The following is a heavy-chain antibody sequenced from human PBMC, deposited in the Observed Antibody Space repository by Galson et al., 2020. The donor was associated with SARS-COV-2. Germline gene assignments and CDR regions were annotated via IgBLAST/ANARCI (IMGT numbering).Heavy chain of an antibody. Sequence: GESLKISCAASGFTFSDYYMSWIRQAPGKGLEWVSYISSSGSTIYYADSVKGRFTISRDNAKNSLYLQMNSLSAEDTAVYYCARAGGPPYYYYYMDVWGKGTTVTVSS. J-gene: IGHJ6*03. CDR1: GFTFSDYY. V-gene: IGHV3-11*01. CDR2: ISSSGSTI. CDR3: ARAGGPPYYYYYMDV. D-gene: IGHD3-10*01.